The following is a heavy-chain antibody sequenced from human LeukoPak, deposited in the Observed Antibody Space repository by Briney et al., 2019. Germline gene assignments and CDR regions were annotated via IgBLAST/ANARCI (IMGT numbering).Heavy chain of an antibody. V-gene: IGHV3-30*04. CDR3: AKDEAPRLRRQEPDS. D-gene: IGHD4-17*01. CDR2: ISYDGSNK. CDR1: GFTFSSYA. J-gene: IGHJ4*02. Sequence: SGGSLRLSCAASGFTFSSYAMHWVRQAPGKGLEWVAVISYDGSNKYYADSVRGRFTISRDNSKNTLFLQVNSLRAEDTAVYYCAKDEAPRLRRQEPDSWGQGTLVTVSS.